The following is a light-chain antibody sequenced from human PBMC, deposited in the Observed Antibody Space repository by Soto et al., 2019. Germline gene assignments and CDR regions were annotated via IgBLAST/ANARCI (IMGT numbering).Light chain of an antibody. CDR2: GAS. Sequence: IVLTQSPGTLSLSTGERATLSCRASQSVSNNYLAWYQQKPGQAPRLLIYGASTRATGIPARFSGSGSGTEFTLTISSLQSEDFAVYYCQQYNNWPWTFGQGAKVDIK. CDR1: QSVSNN. J-gene: IGKJ1*01. CDR3: QQYNNWPWT. V-gene: IGKV3-15*01.